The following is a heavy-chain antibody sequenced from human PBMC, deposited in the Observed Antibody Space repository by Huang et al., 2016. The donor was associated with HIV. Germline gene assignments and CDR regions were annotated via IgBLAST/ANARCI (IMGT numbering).Heavy chain of an antibody. CDR1: GGSFDDYF. D-gene: IGHD6-19*01. V-gene: IGHV4-34*01. CDR3: VRGSSYTKRHWFDP. Sequence: QVQLQQWGAGLLKPSETLSLTCALYGGSFDDYFWAWIRQPPGKGLEWIGEVHRSGITNNDPSREGRVTMSADTSNNQFSLKLTSVTAADTGLYFCVRGSSYTKRHWFDPWGQGTLVTVSS. CDR2: VHRSGIT. J-gene: IGHJ5*02.